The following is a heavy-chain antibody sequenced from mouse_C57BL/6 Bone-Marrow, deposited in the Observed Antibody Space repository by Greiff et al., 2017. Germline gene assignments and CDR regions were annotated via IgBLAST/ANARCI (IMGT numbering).Heavy chain of an antibody. V-gene: IGHV1-53*01. Sequence: QVQLQQPGTELVKPGASVKLSCKASGYTFTSYWMHWVKQRPGQGLEWIGNINPSNGGPNYNEKFKSKATLPVDKSSSTAYMQLSSLTSEDSAVYYCAKSRVYGNYVWVAYWGQGTLVTVSA. CDR2: INPSNGGP. D-gene: IGHD2-1*01. CDR3: AKSRVYGNYVWVAY. CDR1: GYTFTSYW. J-gene: IGHJ3*01.